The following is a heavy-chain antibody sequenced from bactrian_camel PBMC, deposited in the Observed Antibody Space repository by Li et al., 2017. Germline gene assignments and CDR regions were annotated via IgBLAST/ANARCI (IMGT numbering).Heavy chain of an antibody. D-gene: IGHD4*01. CDR2: IGSDGDA. V-gene: IGHV3S53*01. J-gene: IGHJ6*01. CDR3: ATKECDYEGDGPDFDF. CDR1: GHLDSRFC. Sequence: HVQLVESGGGSVQTGGSLRLSCVASGHLDSRFCLGWFRQAPGKEREAVAAIGSDGDANYADSVQGRFSISQDTDKNTLCLQMNSLKPEDTAMYYCATKECDYEGDGPDFDFWGQGTQVTVS.